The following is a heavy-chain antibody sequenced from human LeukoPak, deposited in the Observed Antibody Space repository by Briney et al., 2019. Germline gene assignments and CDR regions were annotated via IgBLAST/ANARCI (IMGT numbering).Heavy chain of an antibody. CDR2: IGTAGDT. CDR1: GFTFSSYD. J-gene: IGHJ6*02. CDR3: ARVLGSGTYGLDV. V-gene: IGHV3-13*04. D-gene: IGHD3-10*01. Sequence: GGSLRLSCAASGFTFSSYDMHWVRQAIGKGLEWVPSIGTAGDTYYSGSVKGRFTISRENAKNSLYLQMNSLRAGDTAVYYCARVLGSGTYGLDVWGQGTTVTVSS.